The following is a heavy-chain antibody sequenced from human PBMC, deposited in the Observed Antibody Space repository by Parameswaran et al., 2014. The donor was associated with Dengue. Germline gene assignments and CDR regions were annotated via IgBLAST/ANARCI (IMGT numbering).Heavy chain of an antibody. CDR3: ARSSGSHSTEPFDY. J-gene: IGHJ4*01. D-gene: IGHD1-26*01. Sequence: PGKGLEKIGSIYYSGTTHYNPSLKSRVSISVDTSKNQFSLKVSSVTTTDTAVYYCARSSGSHSTEPFDYWGQGILVTVSS. V-gene: IGHV4-39*01. CDR2: IYYSGTT.